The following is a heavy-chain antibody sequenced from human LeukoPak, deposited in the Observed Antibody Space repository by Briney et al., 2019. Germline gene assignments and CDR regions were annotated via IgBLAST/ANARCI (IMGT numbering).Heavy chain of an antibody. J-gene: IGHJ4*02. Sequence: GRSLRLSCAASGFTFDDYAMRWVRHAPGKGLEWVSGISWNSGSIVYADSVKGRFTIYRDNAKNSLYLQMNSLRAEDTALYYCAKVYYYDSSGYYFDYWGQGTLVTVSS. CDR1: GFTFDDYA. CDR3: AKVYYYDSSGYYFDY. D-gene: IGHD3-22*01. V-gene: IGHV3-9*01. CDR2: ISWNSGSI.